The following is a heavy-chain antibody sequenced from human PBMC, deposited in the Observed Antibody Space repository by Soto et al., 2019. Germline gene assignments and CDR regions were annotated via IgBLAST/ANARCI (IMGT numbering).Heavy chain of an antibody. CDR2: IYYSGST. D-gene: IGHD2-21*01. CDR1: CGSXSSGGYY. CDR3: ARGRLRIWWFDP. Sequence: SETLSLTCTVSCGSXSSGGYYCGIILQHPGKGLEWIGYIYYSGSTYYNPSLKSRVTISVDTSKNQFSLKLSSVTAADTAVYYCARGRLRIWWFDPWGQGTLVTVSS. J-gene: IGHJ5*02. V-gene: IGHV4-31*03.